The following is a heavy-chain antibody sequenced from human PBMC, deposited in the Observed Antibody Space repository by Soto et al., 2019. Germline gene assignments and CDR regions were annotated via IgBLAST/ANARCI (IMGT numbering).Heavy chain of an antibody. CDR3: ARGGLLPTFDA. V-gene: IGHV3-48*02. Sequence: EVQLEESGGGLVRPGGSLRLSCAASGFSFSSYSMNWVLQAPGKGLEWISYIRSSSSALYYADSVKGRFTISRDDAKNSLSLQMNSLSDEDTAVYYCARGGLLPTFDAWGRGTLVTVSS. CDR1: GFSFSSYS. J-gene: IGHJ5*02. D-gene: IGHD3-22*01. CDR2: IRSSSSAL.